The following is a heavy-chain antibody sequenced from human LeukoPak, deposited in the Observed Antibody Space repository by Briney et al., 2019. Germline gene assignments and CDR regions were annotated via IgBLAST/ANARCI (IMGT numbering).Heavy chain of an antibody. J-gene: IGHJ4*02. CDR2: ISSSNYI. V-gene: IGHV3-21*01. Sequence: GGSLRLSCAASGFTFSGYSMNWVRQAPGKGLEWVSSISSSNYIYYADSLKGRFTISRDNAKNFLYLQMNSLRAEDTAVYYCARGTSDWLLFTPFDYWGQGTLVTVSS. CDR3: ARGTSDWLLFTPFDY. D-gene: IGHD3-9*01. CDR1: GFTFSGYS.